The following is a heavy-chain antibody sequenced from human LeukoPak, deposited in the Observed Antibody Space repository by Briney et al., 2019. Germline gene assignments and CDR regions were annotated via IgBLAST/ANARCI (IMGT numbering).Heavy chain of an antibody. J-gene: IGHJ5*02. CDR1: GFTFISYG. D-gene: IGHD6-19*01. V-gene: IGHV3-33*01. CDR3: ARGTSSGWYETWFDP. Sequence: SLRLSFAASGFTFISYGMHWVRQAPGKGLEWVAVIWYDGSNKYYADSVKGRFTIARENSKNTLNLEMNSLRAEDTAVYYCARGTSSGWYETWFDPWGQGTLVTVRS. CDR2: IWYDGSNK.